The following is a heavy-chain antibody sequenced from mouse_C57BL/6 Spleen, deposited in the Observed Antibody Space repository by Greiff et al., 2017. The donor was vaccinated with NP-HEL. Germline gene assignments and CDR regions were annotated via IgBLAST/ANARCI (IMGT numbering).Heavy chain of an antibody. CDR3: ARVNPSTVVARYWYFDV. V-gene: IGHV8-12*01. Sequence: QVTLKVSGPGILQSSQTLSLTCSFSGFSLSTSGMGVSWIRQPSGKGLEWLAHIYWDDDKRYNPSLKSRLTISKDTSRNQVFLKITSVDTADTATYYCARVNPSTVVARYWYFDVWGTGTTVTVSS. D-gene: IGHD1-1*01. CDR1: GFSLSTSGMG. CDR2: IYWDDDK. J-gene: IGHJ1*03.